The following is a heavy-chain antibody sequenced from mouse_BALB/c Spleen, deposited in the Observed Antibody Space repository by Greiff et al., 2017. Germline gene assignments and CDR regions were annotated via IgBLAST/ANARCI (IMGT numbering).Heavy chain of an antibody. J-gene: IGHJ3*01. D-gene: IGHD2-4*01. V-gene: IGHV2-6-7*01. CDR1: GFSLTGYG. CDR3: ARARYDYPFAY. Sequence: QVQLKESGPGLVAPSQSLSITCTVSGFSLTGYGVNWVRQPPGKGLEWLGMIWGDGSTDYNSALKSRLSISKDNSKSQVFLKMNSLQTDDTARYYCARARYDYPFAYWGQGTLDTVSA. CDR2: IWGDGST.